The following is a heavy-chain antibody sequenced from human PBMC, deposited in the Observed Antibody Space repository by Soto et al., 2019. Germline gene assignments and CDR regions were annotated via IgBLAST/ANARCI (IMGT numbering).Heavy chain of an antibody. CDR3: ARENRDGYNSFDY. J-gene: IGHJ4*02. D-gene: IGHD5-12*01. CDR1: GVTFSGYG. V-gene: IGHV3-33*01. Sequence: GVSLRLSCAASGVTFSGYGRHWVRPVPGKGLEWVAVIWYDGSNKYYADSVKGRFTISRDNSKNTLYLQMNSLRAEDTAVYYCARENRDGYNSFDYWGQGTLVTVSS. CDR2: IWYDGSNK.